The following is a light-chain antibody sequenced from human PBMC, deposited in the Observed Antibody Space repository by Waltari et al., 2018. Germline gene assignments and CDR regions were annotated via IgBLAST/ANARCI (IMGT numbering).Light chain of an antibody. CDR3: CTFVGRGIYV. Sequence: QFALTQPASVSGSPGQSSTLSCTAPTSAVDLLHLVSWYQRQPGSNPNLLIYEINKRPSGISNRFSGSKSGKTASLTISGLQAEDEADYFCCTFVGRGIYVFGPGTHVTVL. CDR1: TSAVDLLHL. J-gene: IGLJ1*01. CDR2: EIN. V-gene: IGLV2-23*02.